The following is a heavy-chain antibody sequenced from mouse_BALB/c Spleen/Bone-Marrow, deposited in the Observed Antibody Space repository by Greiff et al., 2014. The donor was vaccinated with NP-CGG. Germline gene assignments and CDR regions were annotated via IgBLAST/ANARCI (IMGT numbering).Heavy chain of an antibody. D-gene: IGHD1-3*01. CDR3: ARGGDNYAWFPY. V-gene: IGHV1-69*02. CDR1: GYTFTTYW. CDR2: IDPSDSYT. Sequence: VQRVESGAEFVKPGASVKLSCKASGYTFTTYWMHWVKQRPGQGLEWIGQIDPSDSYTNYSQKFKGKATLTVDKSSSTAYMQLSSLSSEDSAVYYCARGGDNYAWFPYWGQGTLVTVSA. J-gene: IGHJ3*01.